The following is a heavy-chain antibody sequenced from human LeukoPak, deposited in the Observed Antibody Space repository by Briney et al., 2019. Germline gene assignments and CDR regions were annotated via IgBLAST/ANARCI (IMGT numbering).Heavy chain of an antibody. CDR2: IYHSGST. J-gene: IGHJ4*02. CDR1: GYSISSGYY. CDR3: ARDSHCSGGSCYSGVY. Sequence: SETLSLTCTVSGYSISSGYYWGWIRPPPGKGLEWIGSIYHSGSTYYNPSLKSRVTISVDTSKNQFSLKLSSVTAADTAVYYCARDSHCSGGSCYSGVYWGQGTLVTVSS. D-gene: IGHD2-15*01. V-gene: IGHV4-38-2*02.